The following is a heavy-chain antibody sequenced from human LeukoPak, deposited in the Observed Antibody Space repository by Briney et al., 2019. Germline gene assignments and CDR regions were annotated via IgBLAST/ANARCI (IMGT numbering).Heavy chain of an antibody. CDR3: ARGSYVGPTSGYFDY. CDR2: IYYSGST. V-gene: IGHV4-31*03. D-gene: IGHD1-26*01. J-gene: IGHJ4*02. CDR1: GVSISGGGYN. Sequence: SETLSLTCTVSGVSISGGGYNWSWIRQHPGKGLECIGYIYYSGSTYYNPSLKSRVTISVDTSKNQFSLKLSSVTAADTAVYYCARGSYVGPTSGYFDYWGQGTLVTVSS.